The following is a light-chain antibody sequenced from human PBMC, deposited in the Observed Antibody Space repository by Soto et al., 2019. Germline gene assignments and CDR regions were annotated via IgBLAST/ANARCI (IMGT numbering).Light chain of an antibody. CDR1: QSVSANS. CDR2: GAS. CDR3: QQHGSSPFT. V-gene: IGKV3-20*01. J-gene: IGKJ3*01. Sequence: EIVLTQSPGTLSLSPGERATLSCRASQSVSANSLAWYQQKPGQAPRLLIYGASSRATGIPDRFSGSGSGNDFALTSSRLEPEDVAVYFCQQHGSSPFTFGPGTKVDI.